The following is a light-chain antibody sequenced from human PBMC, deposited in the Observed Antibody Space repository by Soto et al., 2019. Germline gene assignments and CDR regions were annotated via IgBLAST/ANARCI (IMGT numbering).Light chain of an antibody. V-gene: IGKV4-1*01. CDR2: WAS. J-gene: IGKJ1*01. CDR3: HQYHDSPRT. CDR1: QSILYNSNNKNY. Sequence: DIVMTQSPDSLAVSLGERATINCKSSQSILYNSNNKNYLAWYQQKAGQPPKLLIYWASTRESGVSDRFSGSGSGTDFTLTCSSLQAEDVAVYYCHQYHDSPRTFGQGSKVEIK.